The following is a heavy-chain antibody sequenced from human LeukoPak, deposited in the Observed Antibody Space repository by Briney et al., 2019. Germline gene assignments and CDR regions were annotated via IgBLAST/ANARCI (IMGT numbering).Heavy chain of an antibody. CDR1: GYSFTSYW. CDR3: ARPIAVAGVYYFDP. D-gene: IGHD6-19*01. CDR2: IYPGDSDT. J-gene: IGHJ4*02. Sequence: GESLKISCKASGYSFTSYWIGWVRQMPGKGLEWMGIIYPGDSDTTYSPSFQGQVTISADKSITTAYLQWSSLKASDTAMYYCARPIAVAGVYYFDPWGQGTLVTVSS. V-gene: IGHV5-51*01.